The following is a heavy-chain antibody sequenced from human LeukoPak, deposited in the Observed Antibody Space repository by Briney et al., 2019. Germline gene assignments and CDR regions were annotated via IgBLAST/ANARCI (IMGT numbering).Heavy chain of an antibody. CDR3: ARAVEMATPFDY. CDR1: GFTFSSYE. CDR2: ISSSGSTI. Sequence: GGSLRLSCAASGFTFSSYEMNWVRQAPGKGLEWVSYISSSGSTIYYADSVKGRFTISRDNAKNSLYLQMNSLRAEDTAVYYCARAVEMATPFDYWGQGTLVTVSS. V-gene: IGHV3-48*03. J-gene: IGHJ4*02. D-gene: IGHD5-24*01.